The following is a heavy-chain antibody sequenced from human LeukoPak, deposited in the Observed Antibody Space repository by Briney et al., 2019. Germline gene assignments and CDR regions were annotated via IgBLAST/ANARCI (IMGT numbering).Heavy chain of an antibody. CDR1: GFTVSSNY. D-gene: IGHD3-16*01. CDR3: GRDRGSYSDY. CDR2: IYSGGST. J-gene: IGHJ4*02. V-gene: IGHV3-53*01. Sequence: PVGSLRLSCAASGFTVSSNYMSWVRQAPGKGLEWVSVIYSGGSTYYADSVKGRFTISRDNAKNTLYLQMNSLRAEVTAVYYCGRDRGSYSDYWGQGTLVTVSS.